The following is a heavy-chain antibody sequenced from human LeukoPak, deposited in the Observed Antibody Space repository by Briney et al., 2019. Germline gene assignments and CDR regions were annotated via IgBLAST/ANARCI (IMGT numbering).Heavy chain of an antibody. D-gene: IGHD1/OR15-1a*01. CDR2: INPNGTGT. CDR3: AREEQGGYFDY. J-gene: IGHJ4*02. V-gene: IGHV1-46*01. CDR1: GYTFTNYY. Sequence: ASVKVSCKASGYTFTNYYMHWVRQAPGQGLEWMGLINPNGTGTNYAQKFRGRVTLTRDTSTTTVYMELSSLRSEDTAVYYCAREEQGGYFDYGGEGNPVTVSS.